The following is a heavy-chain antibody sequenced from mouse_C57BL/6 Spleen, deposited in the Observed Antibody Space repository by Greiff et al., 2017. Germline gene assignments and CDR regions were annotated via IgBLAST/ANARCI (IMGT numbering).Heavy chain of an antibody. CDR1: GYTFTDYY. Sequence: EVQLQQSGPELVKPGASVKISCKASGYTFTDYYMNWVKQSHGKSLEWIGDINPNNGGTSYNQKFKGKATLTVDTSSSTAYMELRSLTSADSAVYYCARRGAKGYYGSSPAWFAYWGQGTLVTVSA. CDR3: ARRGAKGYYGSSPAWFAY. J-gene: IGHJ3*01. D-gene: IGHD1-1*01. CDR2: INPNNGGT. V-gene: IGHV1-26*01.